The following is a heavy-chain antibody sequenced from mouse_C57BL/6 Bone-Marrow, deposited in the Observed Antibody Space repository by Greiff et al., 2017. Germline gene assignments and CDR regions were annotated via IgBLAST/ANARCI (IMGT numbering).Heavy chain of an antibody. CDR2: IYPGNSDT. CDR3: ALDGYLVAY. CDR1: GYTFTSYW. Sequence: VQLQQSGTVLARPGASVKMSCKTSGYTFTSYWMHWVKQRPGQGLEWIGAIYPGNSDTSYNQKFKGKATLTAVTSACTAYMELSSLTNEDSAFYYCALDGYLVAYWGQGTLVTVSA. J-gene: IGHJ3*01. V-gene: IGHV1-5*01. D-gene: IGHD2-3*01.